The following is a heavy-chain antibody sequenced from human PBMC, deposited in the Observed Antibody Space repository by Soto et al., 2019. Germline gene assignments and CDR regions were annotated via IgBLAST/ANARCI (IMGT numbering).Heavy chain of an antibody. V-gene: IGHV1-8*01. Sequence: QVQLVQSGAAVKKPGASVKVSCKASGYTFNSYDINWVRQAPGQGLEWMGWMNPNSGNTGFPQKFQGRLTMTSNTSITAACLALTSLRSEDTAVYYCAIITYAISWYVGFHLWGQGTLVSVSS. J-gene: IGHJ4*02. CDR1: GYTFNSYD. CDR2: MNPNSGNT. D-gene: IGHD6-13*01. CDR3: AIITYAISWYVGFHL.